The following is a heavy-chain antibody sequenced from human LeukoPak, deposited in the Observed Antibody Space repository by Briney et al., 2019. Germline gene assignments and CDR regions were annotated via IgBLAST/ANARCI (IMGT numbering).Heavy chain of an antibody. D-gene: IGHD5-24*01. CDR3: ARPIEGGKDGCNGPFDY. Sequence: GGSLRLSCAASGFTFSSYSMNWVRQAPGKGLEWVSSISSSSSYIYYAESVKGRFTISRDHAKISLYLQMNSLRAEDTAVYYCARPIEGGKDGCNGPFDYWGQGTLVTVSS. CDR1: GFTFSSYS. V-gene: IGHV3-21*01. CDR2: ISSSSSYI. J-gene: IGHJ4*02.